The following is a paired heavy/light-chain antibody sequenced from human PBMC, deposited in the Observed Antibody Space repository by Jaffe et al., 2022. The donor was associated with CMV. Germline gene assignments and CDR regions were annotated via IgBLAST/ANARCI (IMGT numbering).Heavy chain of an antibody. CDR3: ARDPPSVPAFHYGLDV. CDR1: GYNFTNYG. CDR2: INPISGST. J-gene: IGHJ6*02. D-gene: IGHD3-16*01. Sequence: QMQVVQSGAEVKEPGASVKVSCLAAGYNFTNYGLHWVRQAPGQGLEWMGWINPISGSTKYAQKFQGRVTMTRDTSISTAYMELNRLTSDDTAVYYCARDPPSVPAFHYGLDVWGQGTTVTVSS. V-gene: IGHV1-2*02.
Light chain of an antibody. J-gene: IGKJ1*01. CDR2: ATS. CDR3: QQSYGLPQT. CDR1: QTIGNS. V-gene: IGKV1-39*01. Sequence: QMTQSPSSLSASVGDRVTITCRASQTIGNSINWYQQKPGKAPKLLLYATSTLQSGVPSRFSGSASGTEFTFTISNLQPEDFATYHCQQSYGLPQTFGQGTKVEIK.